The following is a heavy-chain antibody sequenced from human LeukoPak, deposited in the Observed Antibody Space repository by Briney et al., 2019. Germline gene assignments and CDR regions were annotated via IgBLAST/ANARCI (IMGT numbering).Heavy chain of an antibody. CDR3: AKGANYYGSGSYFDY. CDR1: GFTFDDYA. CDR2: ISGDGDST. V-gene: IGHV3-43*02. J-gene: IGHJ4*02. D-gene: IGHD3-10*01. Sequence: PGGSLRLSCAASGFTFDDYAMHWVRQAPGKGLEWVSLISGDGDSTCFADSVKGRFTISRDNRKNSLYLQTNSLRTEDTALYYCAKGANYYGSGSYFDYWGQGTLVTASS.